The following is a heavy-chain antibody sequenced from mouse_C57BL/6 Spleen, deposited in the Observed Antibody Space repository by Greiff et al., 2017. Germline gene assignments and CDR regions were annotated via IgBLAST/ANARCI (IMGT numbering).Heavy chain of an antibody. D-gene: IGHD2-5*01. J-gene: IGHJ1*03. CDR3: ARERPYYSNLYWYFDV. CDR2: INYDGSST. V-gene: IGHV5-16*01. CDR1: GFTFSDYY. Sequence: EVKLVESEGGLVQPGSSMKLSCTASGFTFSDYYMAWVRQVPEKGLEWVANINYDGSSTYYLDSLKSRFIISRDNAKNILYLQMSSLKSEDTATYYCARERPYYSNLYWYFDVWGTGTTVTVSS.